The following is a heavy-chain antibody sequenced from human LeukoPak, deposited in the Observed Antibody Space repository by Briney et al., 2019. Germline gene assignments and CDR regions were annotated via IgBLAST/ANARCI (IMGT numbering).Heavy chain of an antibody. Sequence: PGGSLRPSCAASGFTFSSYWMHWVRQAPGKGLVWVSRINSDGSSTSYADSVKGRFTISRDNSKNTLSLQMNSLRAEDTAVYYCAKIHCSPSSCDEFDYWGQGTLVTVSS. D-gene: IGHD2-2*01. J-gene: IGHJ4*02. CDR1: GFTFSSYW. CDR3: AKIHCSPSSCDEFDY. V-gene: IGHV3-74*01. CDR2: INSDGSST.